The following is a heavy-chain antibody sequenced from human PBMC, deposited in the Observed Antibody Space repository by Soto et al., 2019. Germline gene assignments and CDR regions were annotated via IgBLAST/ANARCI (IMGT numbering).Heavy chain of an antibody. V-gene: IGHV4-38-2*01. D-gene: IGHD5-12*01. CDR3: ARGRYSGYDRYYFDS. Sequence: LSLTCAVSGYSLSSGYFWGWIRQPPGKGLEWMGSIYHSGSTYYNSSLKSRLSISVDTSKNRFSLHLSSVTAADTAVYYCARGRYSGYDRYYFDSWGQGTLVTVSS. J-gene: IGHJ4*02. CDR2: IYHSGST. CDR1: GYSLSSGYF.